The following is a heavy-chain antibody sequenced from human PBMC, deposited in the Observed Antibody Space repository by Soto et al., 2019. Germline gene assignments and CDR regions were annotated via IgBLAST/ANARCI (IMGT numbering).Heavy chain of an antibody. D-gene: IGHD6-6*01. Sequence: GGSLRLSCAASGFIFENFGMSWVRQAPGKGLEWISSISGSGFKKYYADSVKGRFTISRDNSKNTVHLQMNSLRVDDTAVYFCSTSSRNEYHFAMDAWGQGTTVTVS. CDR1: GFIFENFG. CDR3: STSSRNEYHFAMDA. V-gene: IGHV3-23*01. CDR2: ISGSGFKK. J-gene: IGHJ6*02.